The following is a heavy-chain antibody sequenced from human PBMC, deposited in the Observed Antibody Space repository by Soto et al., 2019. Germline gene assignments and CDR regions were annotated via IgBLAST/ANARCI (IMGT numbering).Heavy chain of an antibody. D-gene: IGHD6-19*01. J-gene: IGHJ4*02. Sequence: QITLKESGPPLVKPTQTLTLTCTFSGFSLSTSGVGVGWIRQPPGKALEWLALIYWDDDKRYSPSLKSRLTITKDTSKNQVVLTMTNMDPVDTATYYCAHYPRMAVAVDYWGQGTLVTVSS. CDR2: IYWDDDK. CDR3: AHYPRMAVAVDY. V-gene: IGHV2-5*02. CDR1: GFSLSTSGVG.